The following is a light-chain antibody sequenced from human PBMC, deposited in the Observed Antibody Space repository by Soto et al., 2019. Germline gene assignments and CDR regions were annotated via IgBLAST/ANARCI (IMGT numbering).Light chain of an antibody. V-gene: IGKV3-11*01. Sequence: EIVLTQSPATLSLSPGERATLSCRASQSVSSYLAWYQQKPGQAPRLLIYDASNRATGIPARFSGSGSGTYFTLTISSLEPEDFPVYYCQQRSNWPPTFGQGTKLEIK. CDR3: QQRSNWPPT. J-gene: IGKJ2*01. CDR1: QSVSSY. CDR2: DAS.